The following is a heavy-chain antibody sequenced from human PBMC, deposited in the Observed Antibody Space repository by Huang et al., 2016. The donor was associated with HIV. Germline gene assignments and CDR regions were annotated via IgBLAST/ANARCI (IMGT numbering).Heavy chain of an antibody. CDR2: INHSEST. V-gene: IGHV4-34*01. Sequence: QVQLQQWGAGLLRPSETLSLTCAVYGGSFSGYYGTWIRQPPGKGLEWIGEINHSESTNDNPSRKSGGTISVDTSRNQFSLTLTYVTAADTAVYYCARGQGGYYYYYMDVWGKGTTVTVSS. J-gene: IGHJ6*03. CDR3: ARGQGGYYYYYMDV. CDR1: GGSFSGYY.